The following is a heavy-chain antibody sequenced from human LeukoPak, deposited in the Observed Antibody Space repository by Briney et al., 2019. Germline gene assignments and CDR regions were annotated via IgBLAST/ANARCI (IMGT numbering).Heavy chain of an antibody. CDR1: GFTFSSYW. Sequence: GGSLRLSCAASGFTFSSYWMNWARQAPGKGLEWISSISSSSNYIYYADSVKGRFTISRDNAKNSLYLQMNSLRADDTAMYYCARDLHGESCTTPNCSWGQGTLVTVSS. CDR2: ISSSSNYI. D-gene: IGHD3-10*01. V-gene: IGHV3-21*01. CDR3: ARDLHGESCTTPNCS. J-gene: IGHJ4*02.